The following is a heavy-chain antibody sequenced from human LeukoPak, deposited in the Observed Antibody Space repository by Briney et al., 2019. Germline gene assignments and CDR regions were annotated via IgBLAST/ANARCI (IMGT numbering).Heavy chain of an antibody. D-gene: IGHD2-2*01. CDR3: ARDLAVPAAKGRAWFDP. CDR1: GYTFTSYG. Sequence: ASVKVSCKASGYTFTSYGISWVRQAPGQGLEWMGWISAYNGNTNYAQKLQGRVTMTTDTSTSTAYMELRSLRSDDTAVYYCARDLAVPAAKGRAWFDPWGQGTLVTVSS. V-gene: IGHV1-18*04. CDR2: ISAYNGNT. J-gene: IGHJ5*02.